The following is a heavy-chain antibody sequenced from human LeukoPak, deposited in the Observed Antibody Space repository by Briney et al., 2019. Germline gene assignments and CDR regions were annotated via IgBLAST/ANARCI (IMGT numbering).Heavy chain of an antibody. CDR2: ISGSGGST. CDR1: GFTFSSNA. V-gene: IGHV3-23*01. J-gene: IGHJ4*02. Sequence: PGGSLRLSXAASGFTFSSNAMSWVRQSPGKGLEWLSAISGSGGSTYYADSVKGRFTISRDNSKNTLYLQMNSLRAEDTAVYYCAKGPSRWYDYWGQGTLVTVSS. D-gene: IGHD6-13*01. CDR3: AKGPSRWYDY.